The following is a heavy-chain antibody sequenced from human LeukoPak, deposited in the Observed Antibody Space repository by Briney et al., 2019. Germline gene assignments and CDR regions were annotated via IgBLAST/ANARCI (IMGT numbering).Heavy chain of an antibody. D-gene: IGHD3-3*01. V-gene: IGHV4-59*01. Sequence: PGGSLTLSCAAFGFTFSSYNMNWLRQSPGKALEWVGYIYYSGSTNYNPFLKSRVTISVDTSKNQFSLKLSSVTAADTAVYYCARVEGADFGFDPWGQGTLVTVSS. CDR2: IYYSGST. CDR3: ARVEGADFGFDP. J-gene: IGHJ5*02. CDR1: GFTFSSYN.